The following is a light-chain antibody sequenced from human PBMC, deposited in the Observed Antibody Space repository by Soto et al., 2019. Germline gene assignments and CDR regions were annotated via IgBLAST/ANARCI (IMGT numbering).Light chain of an antibody. V-gene: IGKV3-20*01. CDR2: GAS. CDR3: QRPVSAPYT. J-gene: IGKJ2*01. Sequence: EIVLTQSPGTLSLSPGERATLSCRASQSVSSSYLAWYQQRPGQAPRLLIYGASSRATGIPDRFSGTGSGTDFPLTISRLEPEGFAVYCWQRPVSAPYTFGQGTKLEIK. CDR1: QSVSSSY.